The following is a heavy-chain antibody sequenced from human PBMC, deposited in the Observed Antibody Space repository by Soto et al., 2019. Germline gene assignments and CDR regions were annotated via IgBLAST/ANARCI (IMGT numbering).Heavy chain of an antibody. J-gene: IGHJ3*02. V-gene: IGHV4-30-4*01. CDR3: ARHEIRTTRSRKDAFEI. D-gene: IGHD4-4*01. CDR2: IYYSGST. CDR1: GGSITSGDYY. Sequence: QVQLQESGPGLVKPSQTLSLTCTVSGGSITSGDYYWSWIRQPPGKGLEWIGHIYYSGSTYYNPSLKSRVTISADTSKNQFSLRLSSVTAADTAVYYCARHEIRTTRSRKDAFEIWGQGTMVTVSS.